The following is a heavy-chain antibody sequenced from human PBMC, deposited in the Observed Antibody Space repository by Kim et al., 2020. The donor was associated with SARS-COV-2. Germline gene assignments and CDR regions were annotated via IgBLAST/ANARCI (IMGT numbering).Heavy chain of an antibody. V-gene: IGHV3-23*03. D-gene: IGHD2-21*02. J-gene: IGHJ4*02. Sequence: GGSLRLSCAASGFTFSSYAMSWVRQAPGKGLEWVSVIYSGGSSTYYADSVKGRFTISRDNSKNTLYLQMNSLRAEDTAVYYCAKDGYCGGDCYSDYWGQGTLVTVSS. CDR3: AKDGYCGGDCYSDY. CDR1: GFTFSSYA. CDR2: IYSGGSST.